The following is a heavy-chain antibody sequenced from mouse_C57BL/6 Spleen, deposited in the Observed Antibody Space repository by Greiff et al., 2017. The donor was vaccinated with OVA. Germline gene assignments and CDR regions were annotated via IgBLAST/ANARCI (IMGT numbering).Heavy chain of an antibody. D-gene: IGHD2-4*01. Sequence: SGAELVRPGASVTLSCKASGYTFTDYEMHWVKQTPVHGLEWIGAIDPETGGTAYNQKFKGKAILTADKSSSTAYMELRSLTSEDSAVYYCTRLGLSDYDGDYYAMDYWGQGTSVTVSS. CDR3: TRLGLSDYDGDYYAMDY. J-gene: IGHJ4*01. V-gene: IGHV1-15*01. CDR2: IDPETGGT. CDR1: GYTFTDYE.